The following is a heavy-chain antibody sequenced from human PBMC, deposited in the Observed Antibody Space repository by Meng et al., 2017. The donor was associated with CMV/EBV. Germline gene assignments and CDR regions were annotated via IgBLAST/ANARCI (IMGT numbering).Heavy chain of an antibody. V-gene: IGHV4-39*07. Sequence: RHLQELGPGLVKPSGTLSLNCTVSGGSISRSSYYWGWSRQPPGKGLEWIGSIYYSGSTYYNPSLKSRVTISVDTSKNQFSLKLSSVTAADTAVYYCAREGNYYGSGSYYAYWGQGTLVTVSS. CDR1: GGSISRSSYY. J-gene: IGHJ4*02. CDR2: IYYSGST. D-gene: IGHD3-10*01. CDR3: AREGNYYGSGSYYAY.